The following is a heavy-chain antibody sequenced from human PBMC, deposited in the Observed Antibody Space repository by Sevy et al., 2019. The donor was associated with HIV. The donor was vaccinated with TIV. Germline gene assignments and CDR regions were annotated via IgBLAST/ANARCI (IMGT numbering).Heavy chain of an antibody. CDR3: ATDLYGGYFWRN. D-gene: IGHD4-17*01. J-gene: IGHJ4*02. CDR2: FDPVSGDP. V-gene: IGHV1-24*01. CDR1: GDSVSKLA. Sequence: ASVKVSCKVSGDSVSKLAIHWLRQAPGKGPEWMAGFDPVSGDPTLVERFQGRVITTDDTTVNTAYMELTRMTSEDTAVYYCATDLYGGYFWRNWGQGTLVTVSS.